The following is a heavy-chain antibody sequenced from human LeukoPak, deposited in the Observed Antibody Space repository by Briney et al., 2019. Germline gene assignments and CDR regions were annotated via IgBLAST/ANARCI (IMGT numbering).Heavy chain of an antibody. D-gene: IGHD3-10*02. J-gene: IGHJ6*04. CDR3: AELGITMIGGV. Sequence: GGPLRLSCAASGFTLRTYNITWVRQAPGKGLEWVSYISSSGSTIYYADSVKGRFTISRDNAKNSLYLQMNSLRAEGTAVYYCAELGITMIGGVWGKGTTVTISS. V-gene: IGHV3-48*03. CDR2: ISSSGSTI. CDR1: GFTLRTYN.